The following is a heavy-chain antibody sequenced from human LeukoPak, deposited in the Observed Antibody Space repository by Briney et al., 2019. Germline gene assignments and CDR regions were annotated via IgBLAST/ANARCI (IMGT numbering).Heavy chain of an antibody. CDR3: ARLMVRGAINWFDP. CDR1: GGSFSGYY. CDR2: INHSGST. V-gene: IGHV4-34*01. J-gene: IGHJ5*02. D-gene: IGHD3-10*01. Sequence: SETLSLTCAVYGGSFSGYYWSWIRQPPGKGLEWIGEINHSGSTNYNPSLKSRVTISVDTSKNQFSLKLSSVTAADTAVYYCARLMVRGAINWFDPWGQGTLVTVSS.